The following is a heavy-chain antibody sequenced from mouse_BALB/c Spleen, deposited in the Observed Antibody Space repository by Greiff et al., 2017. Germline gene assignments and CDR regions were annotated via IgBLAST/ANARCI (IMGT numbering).Heavy chain of an antibody. J-gene: IGHJ3*01. D-gene: IGHD2-4*01. CDR3: TRFYDYDGSFAY. V-gene: IGHV5-6-4*01. CDR1: GFTFSSYT. Sequence: EVKLVESGGGLVKPGGSLKLSCAASGFTFSSYTMSWVRQTPEKRLEWVATISSGGSYTYYPDSVKGRFTISRDNAKNTLYLQMSSLKSEDTAMYYCTRFYDYDGSFAYWGQGTLVTVSA. CDR2: ISSGGSYT.